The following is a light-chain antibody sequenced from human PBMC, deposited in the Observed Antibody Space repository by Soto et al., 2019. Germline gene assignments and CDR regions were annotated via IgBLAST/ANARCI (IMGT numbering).Light chain of an antibody. Sequence: QSALTQPASVSGSPGQSITISCTGTSSDVRNYNLVSWYQQHPGKAPKLMIYEGSKRPSGVSNRFSGSKSGNTASLTISGLQAEDEADYYCCSYAGSSTLVFGGGTKLTVL. CDR1: SSDVRNYNL. CDR2: EGS. V-gene: IGLV2-23*01. CDR3: CSYAGSSTLV. J-gene: IGLJ2*01.